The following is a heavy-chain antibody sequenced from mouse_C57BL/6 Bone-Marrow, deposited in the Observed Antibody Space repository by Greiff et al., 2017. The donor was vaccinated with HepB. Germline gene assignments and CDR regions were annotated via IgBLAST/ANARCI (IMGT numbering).Heavy chain of an antibody. J-gene: IGHJ4*01. D-gene: IGHD4-1*01. V-gene: IGHV1-50*01. Sequence: VQLQQSGAELVKPGASVKLSCKASGYTFTSYWMQWVKQRPGQGLEWIGEIDPSDSYTNYNQKFKGKATLTVDTSSSTAYMQLSSLTSEDSAVYYCARLTGPYYAMDYWGQGTSVTVSS. CDR2: IDPSDSYT. CDR3: ARLTGPYYAMDY. CDR1: GYTFTSYW.